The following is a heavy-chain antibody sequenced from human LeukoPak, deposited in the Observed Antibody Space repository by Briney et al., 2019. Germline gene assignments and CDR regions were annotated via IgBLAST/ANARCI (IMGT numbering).Heavy chain of an antibody. J-gene: IGHJ4*02. D-gene: IGHD3-3*02. CDR1: GYTLSELS. V-gene: IGHV1-24*01. Sequence: ASVKFSCKVSGYTLSELSMHWVRQAPGKGLEWMGGFDPEDGETIYAQKFQGRVTMTEDTSTDTAYMELTSLRSEDTAVYFCATLTLGYWGQGTLVTVSS. CDR3: ATLTLGY. CDR2: FDPEDGET.